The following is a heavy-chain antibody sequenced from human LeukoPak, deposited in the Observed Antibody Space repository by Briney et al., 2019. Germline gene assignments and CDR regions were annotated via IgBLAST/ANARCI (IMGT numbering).Heavy chain of an antibody. J-gene: IGHJ5*02. V-gene: IGHV7-4-1*02. D-gene: IGHD2-15*01. CDR2: TNTGNP. Sequence: TNTGNPTYAQGFTGRFVFSLDTSVSTAYLQISSLKAEDTAVYYCARAAYCSGDTCYNWFDPWGQGTLVTVSS. CDR3: ARAAYCSGDTCYNWFDP.